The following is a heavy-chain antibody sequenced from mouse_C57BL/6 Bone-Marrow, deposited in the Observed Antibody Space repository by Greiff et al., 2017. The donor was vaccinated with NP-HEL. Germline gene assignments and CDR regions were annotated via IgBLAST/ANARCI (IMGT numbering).Heavy chain of an antibody. CDR2: IYPGSGST. D-gene: IGHD2-4*01. Sequence: QVQLKQPGAELVKPGASVKMSCKASGYTFTSYWITWVKQRPGQGLEWIGDIYPGSGSTNYNEKFKSKATLTVDTSSSTAYMQLSSLTSEDSAVYYCASGDYARAMDYWGQGTSVTVSS. V-gene: IGHV1-55*01. CDR1: GYTFTSYW. CDR3: ASGDYARAMDY. J-gene: IGHJ4*01.